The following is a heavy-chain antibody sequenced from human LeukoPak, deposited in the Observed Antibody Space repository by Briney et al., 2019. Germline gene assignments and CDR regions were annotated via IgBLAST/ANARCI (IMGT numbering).Heavy chain of an antibody. Sequence: GGSLRLSCAASGFTFDDYAMHWVRHAPGKGLEWVSGISWNSGSIGYADSVKGRFTISRDNAKNSLYLQMNSLRAEDTALYYCAKTAFADLYSYGSFDYWGQGTLVTVSS. CDR2: ISWNSGSI. D-gene: IGHD5-18*01. CDR3: AKTAFADLYSYGSFDY. CDR1: GFTFDDYA. V-gene: IGHV3-9*01. J-gene: IGHJ4*02.